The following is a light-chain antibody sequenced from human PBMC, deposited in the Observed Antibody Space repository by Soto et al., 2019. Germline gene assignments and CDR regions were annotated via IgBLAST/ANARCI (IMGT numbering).Light chain of an antibody. J-gene: IGKJ2*01. CDR1: PSISSW. CDR2: DAS. Sequence: DIQMTQSPSTLSASVGDRVTITCRASPSISSWLAWYQHKPGKAPKLLIYDASSLESGVPSRFSGSGSGTEFTLTISSLHPDDFATYYCQQSNSFSPTFGQGTNLEIK. CDR3: QQSNSFSPT. V-gene: IGKV1-5*01.